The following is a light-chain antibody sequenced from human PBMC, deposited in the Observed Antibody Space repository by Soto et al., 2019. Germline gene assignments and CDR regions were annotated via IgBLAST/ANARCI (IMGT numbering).Light chain of an antibody. CDR3: QQYGSSPRT. CDR1: HSVSTDY. Sequence: EIVVTQSPSTLSVSPWERSTLSFVASHSVSTDYLAWYQQKPGQAPRLLIYGAFKRATGIPDRFSGSGSGTDFTLTISRMEPEDFAVYCCQQYGSSPRTFGQGTKVDIK. CDR2: GAF. V-gene: IGKV3-20*01. J-gene: IGKJ1*01.